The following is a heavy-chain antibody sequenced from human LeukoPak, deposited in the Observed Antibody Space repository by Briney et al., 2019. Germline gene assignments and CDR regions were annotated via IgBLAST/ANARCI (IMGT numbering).Heavy chain of an antibody. CDR1: GFTFSSYA. CDR2: ISYDGSNK. D-gene: IGHD3-16*01. CDR3: ARDMGGDYWYFDL. Sequence: GGSLRLSCAASGFTFSSYAMHWVRQAPGEGLEWVAVISYDGSNKYYADSVKGRFTISRDNSKNTLYLQMNSLRAEDTAVYYCARDMGGDYWYFDLWGRGTLVTVSS. J-gene: IGHJ2*01. V-gene: IGHV3-30-3*01.